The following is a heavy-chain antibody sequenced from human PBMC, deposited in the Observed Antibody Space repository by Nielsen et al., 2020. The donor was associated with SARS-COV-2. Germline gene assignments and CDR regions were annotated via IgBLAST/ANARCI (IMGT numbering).Heavy chain of an antibody. CDR3: AKDMGYGSGSYFWY. J-gene: IGHJ4*02. D-gene: IGHD3-10*01. Sequence: SLKISCAASGFTFDDYAMHWVRQAPGKGLEWVSGISWNSGSIGYADSVKSRFTISRDNAKNSLYLQMNSLRAEDTALYYCAKDMGYGSGSYFWYWGQGTLVTVSS. CDR1: GFTFDDYA. CDR2: ISWNSGSI. V-gene: IGHV3-9*01.